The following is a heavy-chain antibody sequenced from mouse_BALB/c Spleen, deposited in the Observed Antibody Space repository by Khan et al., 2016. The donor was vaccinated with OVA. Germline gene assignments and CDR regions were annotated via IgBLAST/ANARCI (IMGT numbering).Heavy chain of an antibody. CDR3: VRDGAYHRNDGWFAY. V-gene: IGHV1-4*01. J-gene: IGHJ3*01. Sequence: VQLQQSGAELARPGASVKMSCKASGYTFTSYTIHWIKLRPGQGLEWIGFINPSNGYTNYNQKFKDKATLTADKSSNTVYMQLSSLTSDDSAVXNCVRDGAYHRNDGWFAYWGQGTLVTVSA. D-gene: IGHD2-14*01. CDR2: INPSNGYT. CDR1: GYTFTSYT.